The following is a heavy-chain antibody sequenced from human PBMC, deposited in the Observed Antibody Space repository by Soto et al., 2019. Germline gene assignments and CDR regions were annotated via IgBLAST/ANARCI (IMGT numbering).Heavy chain of an antibody. CDR1: GYTFTSYA. V-gene: IGHV1-3*01. CDR3: ARGLGLYYFDY. CDR2: TNAGNGST. J-gene: IGHJ4*02. Sequence: ASVKVSCKASGYTFTSYAMHWVRQAPGQRLEWMGWTNAGNGSTKYSQKFQGRVTITRDTSASTAYMELSSLRSEDTAVYYCARGLGLYYFDYWGQGTLVTVSS. D-gene: IGHD1-26*01.